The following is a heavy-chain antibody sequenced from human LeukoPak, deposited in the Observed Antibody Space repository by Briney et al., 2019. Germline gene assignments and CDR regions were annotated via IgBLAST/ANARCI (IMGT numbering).Heavy chain of an antibody. CDR1: GYTFTSYD. CDR2: RNPNSGNT. J-gene: IGHJ4*02. V-gene: IGHV1-8*01. CDR3: ARGRYYDYIWGSYRERGIFDY. Sequence: ASVKVSCKASGYTFTSYDINWVRQATGQGLEWMGWRNPNSGNTGYAQKFQGRVTMTRNTSISTAYMELSSLRSEDTAVYYCARGRYYDYIWGSYRERGIFDYWGQGTLVTVSS. D-gene: IGHD3-16*01.